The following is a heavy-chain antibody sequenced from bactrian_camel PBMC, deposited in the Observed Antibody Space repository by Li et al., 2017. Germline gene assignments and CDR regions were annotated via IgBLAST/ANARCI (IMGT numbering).Heavy chain of an antibody. CDR3: GVTIRCSHRTDDYGFEY. Sequence: VQLVESGGGSVQAGGSLRLSCLVSGYRYSSYCMGWFRQVLGKEREAVAAIYTGGGSTFYNNSVKGRFTISKDNAKNTVYLEMNSLNPEDTAMYYCGVTIRCSHRTDDYGFEYWDKGTQVTVS. CDR2: IYTGGGST. D-gene: IGHD5*01. J-gene: IGHJ4*01. CDR1: GYRYSSYC. V-gene: IGHV3S40*01.